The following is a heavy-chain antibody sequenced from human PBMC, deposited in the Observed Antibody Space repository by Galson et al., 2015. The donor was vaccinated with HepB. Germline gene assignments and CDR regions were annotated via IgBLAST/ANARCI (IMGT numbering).Heavy chain of an antibody. V-gene: IGHV2-5*01. CDR1: GVSLSTGGVG. Sequence: PALVKPTQTLTLTCTFSGVSLSTGGVGVGWVRQPPGKALEWLAVIYWNDDKRYSPSLKSRLTITKDTSKNQVVLTMTNMDPVDTATYYCAHRGYGDYPRDNWFDPWGQGTLVTVSS. CDR2: IYWNDDK. CDR3: AHRGYGDYPRDNWFDP. D-gene: IGHD4-17*01. J-gene: IGHJ5*02.